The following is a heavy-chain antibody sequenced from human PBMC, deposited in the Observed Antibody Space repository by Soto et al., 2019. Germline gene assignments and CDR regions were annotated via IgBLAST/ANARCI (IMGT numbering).Heavy chain of an antibody. V-gene: IGHV1-69*02. CDR2: VIPILGIA. CDR3: ARFPQTAIVGAAYFDY. Sequence: QVQLVQSGAEAKKPGSSVKVSCKASGGTFSSYIISWVRQAPGQGLEWMGRVIPILGIANYAQKFQGRVTITADKSTSTAYKELSSLRSEDTAVYYCARFPQTAIVGAAYFDYWGQGTLVTVSS. CDR1: GGTFSSYI. D-gene: IGHD1-26*01. J-gene: IGHJ4*02.